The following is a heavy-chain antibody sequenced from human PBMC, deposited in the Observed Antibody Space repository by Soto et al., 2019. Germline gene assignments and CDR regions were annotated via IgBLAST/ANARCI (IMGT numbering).Heavy chain of an antibody. CDR3: AKGGEQLVLTFNFDY. CDR2: ISYDGSNK. Sequence: QVQLVESGGGVVQPGRSGRLSCAASGFTFSSYGMHWVRQAPGKGLEWVAVISYDGSNKYYADSVKGRFTISRDNSKNTLYLQMNSLRAEDTAVYYCAKGGEQLVLTFNFDYWGQGTLVTVSS. D-gene: IGHD6-6*01. J-gene: IGHJ4*02. V-gene: IGHV3-30*18. CDR1: GFTFSSYG.